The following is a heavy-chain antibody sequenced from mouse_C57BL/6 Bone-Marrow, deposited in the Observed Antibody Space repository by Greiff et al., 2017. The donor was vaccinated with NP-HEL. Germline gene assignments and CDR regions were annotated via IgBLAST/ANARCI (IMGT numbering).Heavy chain of an antibody. CDR3: ARHYSSYPFDY. J-gene: IGHJ2*01. CDR2: IYPRSGNT. Sequence: SGAELARPGASVKLSCKASGYTFTSYGISWVKQRTGQGLEWIGEIYPRSGNTYYNEKFKGKATLTADKSSSTAYMELRSLTSEDSAVYFCARHYSSYPFDYWGQGTTLTVSS. CDR1: GYTFTSYG. D-gene: IGHD2-5*01. V-gene: IGHV1-81*01.